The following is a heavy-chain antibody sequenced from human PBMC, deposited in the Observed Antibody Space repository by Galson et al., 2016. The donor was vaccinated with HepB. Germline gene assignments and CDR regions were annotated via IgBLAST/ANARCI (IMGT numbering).Heavy chain of an antibody. CDR1: GFTFSNYW. V-gene: IGHV3-74*01. J-gene: IGHJ4*02. D-gene: IGHD6-25*01. CDR2: INTNGKVT. Sequence: SLRLSCAASGFTFSNYWIHWVRQAPGKGLVWVSRINTNGKVTNYADSVKGRFTISRDNAKNTVYLQMNSLRDEDTAVYYCARIGSVWPFDWGQGSLVIVSS. CDR3: ARIGSVWPFD.